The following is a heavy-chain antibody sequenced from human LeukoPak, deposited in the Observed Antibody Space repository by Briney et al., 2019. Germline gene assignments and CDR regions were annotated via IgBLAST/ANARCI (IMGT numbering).Heavy chain of an antibody. D-gene: IGHD6-13*01. V-gene: IGHV3-21*01. Sequence: PGGSLRLSGAASGFTLSSYSMNWVRQAPGKGLEWVSSISSSSSYIYYADSLKGRFTISRDNAKNSLYLQMNSLRAEDTAVYYCARGDSSSWYYHYYYYMDVWGKGTTVTVSS. J-gene: IGHJ6*03. CDR2: ISSSSSYI. CDR1: GFTLSSYS. CDR3: ARGDSSSWYYHYYYYMDV.